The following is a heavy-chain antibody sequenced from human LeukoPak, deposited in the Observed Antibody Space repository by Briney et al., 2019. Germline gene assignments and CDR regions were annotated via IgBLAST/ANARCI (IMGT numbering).Heavy chain of an antibody. CDR2: IYYSGST. Sequence: SETLSLTCTVSGGSISSYYWSWIRQPPGKGLEWIGYIYYSGSTNYNPSLKSRVTISVDTSKNQFSLKPSSVTAADTAVYYCARWSGWYPYYFDYWGQGTLVTVSS. CDR3: ARWSGWYPYYFDY. V-gene: IGHV4-59*01. J-gene: IGHJ4*02. D-gene: IGHD6-19*01. CDR1: GGSISSYY.